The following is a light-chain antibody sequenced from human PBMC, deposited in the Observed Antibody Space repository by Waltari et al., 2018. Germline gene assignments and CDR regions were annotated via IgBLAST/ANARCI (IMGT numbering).Light chain of an antibody. CDR2: DVN. CDR1: SSDVGGYTY. V-gene: IGLV2-14*03. CDR3: TSYTSSSTYV. Sequence: QSALTQPASVSGSPGQSITIPCTGTSSDVGGYTYVSWYQHHPGKAPKLMIYDVNKRPSGVSDRFSGSKSGNTASLTISGLQTEDEADYYCTSYTSSSTYVFGIGTKVTVL. J-gene: IGLJ1*01.